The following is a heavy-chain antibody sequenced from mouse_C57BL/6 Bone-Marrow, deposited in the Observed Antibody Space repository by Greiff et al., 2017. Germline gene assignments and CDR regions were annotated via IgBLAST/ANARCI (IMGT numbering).Heavy chain of an antibody. V-gene: IGHV1-81*01. CDR1: GYTFTSYG. D-gene: IGHD1-1*01. CDR2: IYPRSGNT. Sequence: QVQLKQPGAELVKPGASVKLSCKASGYTFTSYGISWVKQRTGQGLEWIGEIYPRSGNTYYNEKFKGKATLTADKSSSTAYMELRSLTSEDSAVYFCARPYGSSYWYFDVGGTGTTVTVSS. CDR3: ARPYGSSYWYFDV. J-gene: IGHJ1*03.